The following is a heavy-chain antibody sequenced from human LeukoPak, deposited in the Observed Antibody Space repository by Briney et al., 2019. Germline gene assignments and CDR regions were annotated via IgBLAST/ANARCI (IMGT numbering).Heavy chain of an antibody. CDR3: AKGEIPPYYADY. CDR1: GFTFSSYG. CDR2: IWYDGSNK. D-gene: IGHD3-3*01. Sequence: SGGSLRLSCAASGFTFSSYGMHWVRQAPGKGLEWVAVIWYDGSNKYYADSVKGRFTISRDNSKNTLYLQMNSLRAEDTAVYYCAKGEIPPYYADYWGQGTLVTVSS. V-gene: IGHV3-33*06. J-gene: IGHJ4*02.